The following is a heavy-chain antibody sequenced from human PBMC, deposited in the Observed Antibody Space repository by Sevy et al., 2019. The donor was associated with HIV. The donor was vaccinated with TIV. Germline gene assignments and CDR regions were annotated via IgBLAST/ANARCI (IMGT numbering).Heavy chain of an antibody. V-gene: IGHV3-30*02. Sequence: GGSLRLSCIESGFTLSNYDIHWVRQAAGKGLEWVAFIQYDGSIQYYADSVKGRFTISRDNSKNTLYPQMNSLRPEDTAIYYCAKRGSKSGYALGYWGQGTLVTVSS. D-gene: IGHD5-12*01. CDR1: GFTLSNYD. J-gene: IGHJ4*02. CDR2: IQYDGSIQ. CDR3: AKRGSKSGYALGY.